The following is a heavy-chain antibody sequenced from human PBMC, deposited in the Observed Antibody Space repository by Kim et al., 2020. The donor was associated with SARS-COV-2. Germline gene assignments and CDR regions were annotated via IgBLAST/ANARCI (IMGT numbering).Heavy chain of an antibody. J-gene: IGHJ3*02. CDR3: ARANIDNNTSNAFDI. CDR1: GYSFTNYW. D-gene: IGHD1-20*01. V-gene: IGHV5-51*01. CDR2: IYPGDSDT. Sequence: GESLKISCKGSGYSFTNYWIGWVRQMPGKGLEWMGIIYPGDSDTRYSPSFQGQVTIPADKSLSTAYLQCSSLKASDTAMYYCARANIDNNTSNAFDIWGQGTTVTVSS.